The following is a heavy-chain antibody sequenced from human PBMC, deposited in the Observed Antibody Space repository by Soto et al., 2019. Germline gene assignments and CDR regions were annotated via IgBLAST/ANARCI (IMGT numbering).Heavy chain of an antibody. V-gene: IGHV4-59*01. Sequence: QVRLQESGPGLVKPSETLSLICSVSSDSINSYYWSWVRQPPGKGLAWLGCMLYTGTTNYNPSLKGRISITGDASKGQSSLKLSSVTAADTAVYYCARVSGYEYGYPQQFDCWCEGSLVTVSS. CDR2: MLYTGTT. CDR3: ARVSGYEYGYPQQFDC. D-gene: IGHD5-18*01. CDR1: SDSINSYY. J-gene: IGHJ4*02.